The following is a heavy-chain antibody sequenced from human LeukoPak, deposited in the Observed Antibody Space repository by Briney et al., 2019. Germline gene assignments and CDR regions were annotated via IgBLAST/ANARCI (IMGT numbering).Heavy chain of an antibody. V-gene: IGHV3-23*01. CDR2: ISGSGGST. CDR3: AKYGPAYYDILTGYADFDY. CDR1: GFTVTSNY. Sequence: GGSLRLSCAASGFTVTSNYMSWVRQAPGKGLEWVSAISGSGGSTYYADSVKGRFTISRDNSKNTLYLQMNSLRAEDTAVYYCAKYGPAYYDILTGYADFDYWGQGTLVTVSS. J-gene: IGHJ4*02. D-gene: IGHD3-9*01.